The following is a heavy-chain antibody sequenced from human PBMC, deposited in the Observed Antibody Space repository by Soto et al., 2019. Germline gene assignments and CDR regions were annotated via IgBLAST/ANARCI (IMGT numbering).Heavy chain of an antibody. D-gene: IGHD1-26*01. CDR2: ISSSSSYI. J-gene: IGHJ4*02. CDR3: ASSAGMGAFDY. CDR1: GFTFSSYS. V-gene: IGHV3-21*01. Sequence: EVQLLESGGGLVKPGGSLRLSCAASGFTFSSYSMNWVRQAPGKGLEWVSSISSSSSYIYYADSVKGRFTISRDNAKNSLYLQMNSLRAEDTAVYYCASSAGMGAFDYWGQGTLVTVSS.